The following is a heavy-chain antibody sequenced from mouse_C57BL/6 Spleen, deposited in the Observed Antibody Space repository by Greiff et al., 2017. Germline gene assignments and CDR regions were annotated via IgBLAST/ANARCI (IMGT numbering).Heavy chain of an antibody. D-gene: IGHD2-4*01. CDR3: ARDDYDGHYYAMDY. CDR2: LYPGDGDT. V-gene: IGHV1-82*01. Sequence: VKLQESGPELVKPGASVKISCKASGYAFSSSWMNWVKQRPGKGLEWIGRLYPGDGDTNYNGKFTGKATLTADKSSSTAYMQLSSLTSEDSAVYFCARDDYDGHYYAMDYWGQGTSVTVSS. J-gene: IGHJ4*01. CDR1: GYAFSSSW.